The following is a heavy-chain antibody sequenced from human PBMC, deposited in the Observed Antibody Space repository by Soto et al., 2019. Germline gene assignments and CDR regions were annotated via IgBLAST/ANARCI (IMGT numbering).Heavy chain of an antibody. CDR2: IKQDGSEK. J-gene: IGHJ4*02. Sequence: GSLRLSCAASGFTFSSYWMSWVRQAPGKGLEWVANIKQDGSEKYYVDSVKGRFTISRDNAKNSLYLQMNSLRAEDTAVYYCARGLSSSLFPDYWGQGTLVTVLL. CDR1: GFTFSSYW. D-gene: IGHD6-6*01. V-gene: IGHV3-7*01. CDR3: ARGLSSSLFPDY.